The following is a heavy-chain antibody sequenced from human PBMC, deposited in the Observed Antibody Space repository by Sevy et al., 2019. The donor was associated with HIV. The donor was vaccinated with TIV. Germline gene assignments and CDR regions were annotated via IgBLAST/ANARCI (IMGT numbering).Heavy chain of an antibody. CDR1: GLTFNNYG. CDR2: IKQDGSDK. J-gene: IGHJ4*02. CDR3: ARSWDYWGQMGY. D-gene: IGHD7-27*01. V-gene: IGHV3-7*03. Sequence: GGSLRLSLAASGLTFNNYGMTWVRQAPGRGREGVAKIKQDGSDKYNMESVKGRFNISRDNTKNSLYLQLNSLRAEDTAVYYCARSWDYWGQMGYWGQGTLVTVSS.